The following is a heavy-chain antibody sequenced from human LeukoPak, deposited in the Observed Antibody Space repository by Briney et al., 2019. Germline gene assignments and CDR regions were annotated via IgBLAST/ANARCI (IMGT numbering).Heavy chain of an antibody. CDR1: GFTFDDYG. D-gene: IGHD3-10*01. CDR2: INWNGGST. V-gene: IGHV3-20*04. Sequence: GGSLRLSCAASGFTFDDYGMSWVRQAPGKRLEWVSGINWNGGSTGYADSVKGRFTISRDNAKNSLYLQMNSLRAEDTALYYCARERTSLLWFGELFLLDPWGQGTLVTVSS. J-gene: IGHJ5*02. CDR3: ARERTSLLWFGELFLLDP.